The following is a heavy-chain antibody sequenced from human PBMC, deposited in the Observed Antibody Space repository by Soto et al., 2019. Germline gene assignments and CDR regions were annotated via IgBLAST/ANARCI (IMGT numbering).Heavy chain of an antibody. CDR2: IYWSGST. CDR1: RGSIATSGYN. D-gene: IGHD3-10*01. CDR3: ARDGGVRGADS. V-gene: IGHV4-31*03. J-gene: IGHJ4*02. Sequence: QVQLQESGPGLVKPSQTLSLSCTVSRGSIATSGYNWSWFRQSPGRGLEWIGYIYWSGSTSYNPSLKSRVSLSVDTSRNQFSLKLSSVTAADTAVYYCARDGGVRGADSWGQGKLVTVSS.